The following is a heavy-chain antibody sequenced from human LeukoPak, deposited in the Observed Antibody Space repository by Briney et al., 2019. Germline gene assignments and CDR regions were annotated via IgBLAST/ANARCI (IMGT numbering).Heavy chain of an antibody. CDR1: GYTFISYG. V-gene: IGHV1-18*01. D-gene: IGHD3-3*01. J-gene: IGHJ4*02. CDR2: ISGDKGNT. Sequence: ASVKVCCKASGYTFISYGISWVRRAPGQGPEWMGWISGDKGNTDYAQKLQGRVTMTTDTSTSTAYMELRSLRSDDTAVYYCARRGRGVASGYDYWGQGTLVTVSS. CDR3: ARRGRGVASGYDY.